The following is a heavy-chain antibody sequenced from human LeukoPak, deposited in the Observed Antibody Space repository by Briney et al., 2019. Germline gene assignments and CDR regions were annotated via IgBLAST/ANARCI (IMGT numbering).Heavy chain of an antibody. D-gene: IGHD3-16*02. CDR1: GYSFSNYA. CDR2: IHPSTGNP. V-gene: IGHV7-4-1*02. CDR3: ARALDSLGGLSLPDY. Sequence: ASVKVSCKASGYSFSNYALNWVRQAPGQGLEFMGWIHPSTGNPSYAQGFSGRFVFSLDTSVTTTYLQISDLKAEDTAVYFCARALDSLGGLSLPDYWGQGTLVTVSS. J-gene: IGHJ4*02.